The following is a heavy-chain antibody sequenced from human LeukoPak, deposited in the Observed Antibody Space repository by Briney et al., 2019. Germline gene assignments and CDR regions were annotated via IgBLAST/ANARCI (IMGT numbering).Heavy chain of an antibody. J-gene: IGHJ3*02. Sequence: SVKVSCKASGGTFSSYAISWVRQAPGQGLEWMGGIIPIFGTANYAQKFQGRVTITTDESTSTAYMELSSLRSEDTAVYYCARAPYYDFWSGPLGAFDIWGQGTMVTVSS. CDR2: IIPIFGTA. CDR1: GGTFSSYA. V-gene: IGHV1-69*05. CDR3: ARAPYYDFWSGPLGAFDI. D-gene: IGHD3-3*01.